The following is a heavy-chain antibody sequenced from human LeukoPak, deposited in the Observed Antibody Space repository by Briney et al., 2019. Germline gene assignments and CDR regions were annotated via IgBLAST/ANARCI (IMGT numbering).Heavy chain of an antibody. CDR2: INPNSGDT. V-gene: IGHV1-2*02. J-gene: IGHJ4*02. D-gene: IGHD3-16*01. CDR3: TTSPGDPFDY. Sequence: ASVKVSCKASGYTFTGFHIHWVRQAPRQGLEYMGWINPNSGDTNYAQKFQGRVTMTRDTSISTAYMELSSLRFDDTAVYYCTTSPGDPFDYWGQGTLVTVSS. CDR1: GYTFTGFH.